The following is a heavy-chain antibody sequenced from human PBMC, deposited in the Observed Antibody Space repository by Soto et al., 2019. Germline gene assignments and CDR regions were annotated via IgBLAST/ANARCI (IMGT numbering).Heavy chain of an antibody. Sequence: QITLKESGPTLVKPTQTLTLTCTFSGFSLSTSGVGVGWIRQPPGKALEWLALIYWDDDKRYSPSLESRLTINKDTSKNQVVLTMTNVDPMDTATYYCAHRRRVAIYASGAGRGYLDYWGQGTLVTVSS. CDR1: GFSLSTSGVG. D-gene: IGHD3-10*01. CDR3: AHRRRVAIYASGAGRGYLDY. CDR2: IYWDDDK. V-gene: IGHV2-5*02. J-gene: IGHJ4*02.